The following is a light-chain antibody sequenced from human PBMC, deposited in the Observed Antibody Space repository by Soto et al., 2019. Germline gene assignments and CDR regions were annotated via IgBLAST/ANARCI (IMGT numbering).Light chain of an antibody. J-gene: IGKJ3*01. CDR2: AAS. V-gene: IGKV1-39*01. Sequence: DIQMTQSPSSLFASVGDRVTSTCRASQSISSYLNWYQQKPGKAPKLLIYAASSLQSGVPSRFSGSGSGTDFTLTISSLQPEDFATYYCQQSYSTLTFGPGTKVDIK. CDR3: QQSYSTLT. CDR1: QSISSY.